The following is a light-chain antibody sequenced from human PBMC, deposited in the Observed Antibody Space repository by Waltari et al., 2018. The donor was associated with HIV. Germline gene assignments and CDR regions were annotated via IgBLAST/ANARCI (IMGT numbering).Light chain of an antibody. CDR1: SSDVGSYNL. CDR2: EVT. J-gene: IGLJ2*01. V-gene: IGLV2-23*02. Sequence: QSALTQPASVSGSPGQSITISCTGTSSDVGSYNLVSWYQHHPHKAPQVVIYEVTKRTSGVSHRFSGSKSGNTASLTISGLQAEDESDYYCCSYAGSRGVVFGGGTKLTVL. CDR3: CSYAGSRGVV.